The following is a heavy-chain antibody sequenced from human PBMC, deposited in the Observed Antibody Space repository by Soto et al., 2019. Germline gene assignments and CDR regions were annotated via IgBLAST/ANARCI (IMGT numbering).Heavy chain of an antibody. Sequence: PGESLKISXKGSGYSFTSYWIGWVRQMPGKGLEWMGIIYPGDSDTRYSPSFQSQVTISADKSISTAYLQWSSLKASDTAMYYCARPNIPAATRYYYYYYGVDVWGQGTTVTV. CDR2: IYPGDSDT. V-gene: IGHV5-51*03. CDR1: GYSFTSYW. D-gene: IGHD2-2*01. CDR3: ARPNIPAATRYYYYYYGVDV. J-gene: IGHJ6*02.